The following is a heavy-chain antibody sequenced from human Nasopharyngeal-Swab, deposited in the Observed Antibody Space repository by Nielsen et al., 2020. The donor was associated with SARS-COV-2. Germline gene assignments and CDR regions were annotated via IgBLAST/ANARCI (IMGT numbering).Heavy chain of an antibody. Sequence: GGSLRLSCAASGFTFSSYAMHWVRQAPGKGLEYVSAISSNGGSTYYANSVKGRFTISRDNSKNTLYLQMNSLRAEDTAVYYCARDRSGWYLDYWGQGTLVTVSS. CDR1: GFTFSSYA. V-gene: IGHV3-64*01. CDR2: ISSNGGST. D-gene: IGHD6-19*01. CDR3: ARDRSGWYLDY. J-gene: IGHJ4*02.